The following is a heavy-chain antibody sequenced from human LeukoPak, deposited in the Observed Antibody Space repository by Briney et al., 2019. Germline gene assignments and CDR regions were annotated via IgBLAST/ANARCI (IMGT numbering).Heavy chain of an antibody. Sequence: GGSLRLSCAASGFTFSSYSMNWVRQAPGKGLEWVSSISSSGSYIYYADSVKGRFTISRDNAKNSLYLQMNSLRAEDSAVYYCARVGSRITTDRYFAYWGQGTLVTVSS. J-gene: IGHJ4*02. CDR2: ISSSGSYI. CDR1: GFTFSSYS. CDR3: ARVGSRITTDRYFAY. D-gene: IGHD3-22*01. V-gene: IGHV3-21*01.